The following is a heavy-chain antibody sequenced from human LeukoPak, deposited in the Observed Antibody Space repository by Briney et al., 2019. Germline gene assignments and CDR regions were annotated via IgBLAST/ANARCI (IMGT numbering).Heavy chain of an antibody. CDR1: GYTFTRNA. Sequence: ASVTVSCTASGYTFTRNAISWLRQAPGQGLEWMGWISGHNGNTSHAQKVQGRVTMTIDTSTTTAYMELSSLRSEDTAVYYCARDAPGMTTVVSVSGLNWFDPWGQGTLVTVSS. D-gene: IGHD4-23*01. CDR2: ISGHNGNT. J-gene: IGHJ5*02. V-gene: IGHV1-18*01. CDR3: ARDAPGMTTVVSVSGLNWFDP.